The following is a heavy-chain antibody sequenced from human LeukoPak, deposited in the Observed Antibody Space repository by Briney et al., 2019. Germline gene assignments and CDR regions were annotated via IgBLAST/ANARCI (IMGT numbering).Heavy chain of an antibody. V-gene: IGHV4-34*01. D-gene: IGHD7-27*01. CDR3: ARKWGAGDYYDS. J-gene: IGHJ4*02. Sequence: SETLSLTCAVYGGSLSGYYWSWIRQPPGKGLEWIGEINHSGNTNSNPSLKSRVTMSVDTSKNQFSLKLSSVTAADTAVYYCARKWGAGDYYDSWGQGSLVTVSS. CDR2: INHSGNT. CDR1: GGSLSGYY.